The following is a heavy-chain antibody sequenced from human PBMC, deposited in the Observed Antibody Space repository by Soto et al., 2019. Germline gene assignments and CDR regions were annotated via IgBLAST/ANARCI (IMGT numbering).Heavy chain of an antibody. J-gene: IGHJ6*02. D-gene: IGHD3-9*01. CDR3: ASLYYDILTGPILNGMDV. CDR2: IIPIFGTA. CDR1: GGTSSSYA. Sequence: SVKVSCKASGGTSSSYAISWVRQAPGQGLEWMGGIIPIFGTANYAQKFQGRVTITADESTSTAYMELSSLRSEDTAVYYCASLYYDILTGPILNGMDVRAQGTTVTVSS. V-gene: IGHV1-69*13.